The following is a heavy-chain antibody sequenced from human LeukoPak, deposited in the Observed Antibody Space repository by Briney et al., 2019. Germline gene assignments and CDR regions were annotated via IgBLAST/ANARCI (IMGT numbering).Heavy chain of an antibody. CDR3: ARDYGSYYDILTGYGNWFDP. V-gene: IGHV3-30*04. Sequence: GRSLRLSCAASGFTFSSYVMHWVRQAPGKGLEWVAVISNDAGTKYYADSVRGRFTISRDNSKNTVYLQMNSLGAEDTAVYYCARDYGSYYDILTGYGNWFDPWGQGTLVTVSS. CDR2: ISNDAGTK. D-gene: IGHD3-9*01. J-gene: IGHJ5*02. CDR1: GFTFSSYV.